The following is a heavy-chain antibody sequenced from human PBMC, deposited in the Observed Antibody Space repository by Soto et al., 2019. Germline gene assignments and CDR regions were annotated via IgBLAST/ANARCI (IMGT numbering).Heavy chain of an antibody. CDR1: GGSISSGGYY. CDR3: VSWVSAHFDY. Sequence: PSETLSLTCTVSGGSISSGGYYWSWIRHHPGKGLEWIGYIFYSGSTFYSPSLKSRVTISVDTARNQFSLNLRSVTAADTAVYYCVSWVSAHFDYWGQGTLVTVSS. CDR2: IFYSGST. V-gene: IGHV4-31*03. J-gene: IGHJ4*02. D-gene: IGHD2-8*01.